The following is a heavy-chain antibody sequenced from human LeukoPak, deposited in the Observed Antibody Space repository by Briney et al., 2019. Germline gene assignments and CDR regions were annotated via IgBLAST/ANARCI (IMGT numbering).Heavy chain of an antibody. CDR1: GGSISSYY. CDR3: ARGRYSKAYAADWFDP. V-gene: IGHV4-59*01. CDR2: IYYSGSP. D-gene: IGHD6-25*01. Sequence: PSETLSLTCTVPGGSISSYYWSWIRQTPGKGLERIGYIYYSGSPNNNPSLKSRDTISLDTSKNQFSLKLTSVTAADTAVYYCARGRYSKAYAADWFDPWGQGTLVTVSS. J-gene: IGHJ5*02.